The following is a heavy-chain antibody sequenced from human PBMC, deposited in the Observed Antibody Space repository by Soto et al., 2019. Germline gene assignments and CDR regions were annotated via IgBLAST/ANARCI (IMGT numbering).Heavy chain of an antibody. CDR3: ARVRFCRSGTGYYGIYV. CDR1: GDSVPSDSAA. J-gene: IGHJ6*02. CDR2: AYYRSKWFD. D-gene: IGHD2-15*01. Sequence: PSQTLSLTCAISGDSVPSDSAAWNWIRQSPSRGLEWLGRAYYRSKWFDDYAVSVKSRITITPDTSRNQLSLQLNSVTPEDTAVYYCARVRFCRSGTGYYGIYVRGQGTKVTVS. V-gene: IGHV6-1*01.